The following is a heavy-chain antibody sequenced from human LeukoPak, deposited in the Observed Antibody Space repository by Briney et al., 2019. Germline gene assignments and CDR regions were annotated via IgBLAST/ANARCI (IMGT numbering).Heavy chain of an antibody. CDR2: ITSSGGST. V-gene: IGHV3-23*01. Sequence: TGGSLRLSCAASGFTFSSSAMSWVRQAPGTGLEWVSAITSSGGSTYYADSVKGRFTISRDNPKNTLYLQMNSLRAEDTAVYYCAKDRQGRNYYYYGMDVWGQGTTVTVSS. D-gene: IGHD6-6*01. CDR3: AKDRQGRNYYYYGMDV. J-gene: IGHJ6*02. CDR1: GFTFSSSA.